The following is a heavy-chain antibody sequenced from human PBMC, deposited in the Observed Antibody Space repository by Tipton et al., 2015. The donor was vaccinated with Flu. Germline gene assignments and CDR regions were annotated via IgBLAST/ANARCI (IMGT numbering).Heavy chain of an antibody. CDR2: INQGGSEK. CDR3: ATVNGYHQGRSWCFDL. Sequence: SLRLSCAASGFILSNFWMSWVRQAPGKGLEWVANINQGGSEKYSVDSVKGRFTITRDNANNSLYLQMHSLRAEDTAVYYCATVNGYHQGRSWCFDLWGRGTLVTVSS. V-gene: IGHV3-7*01. D-gene: IGHD5-24*01. J-gene: IGHJ2*01. CDR1: GFILSNFW.